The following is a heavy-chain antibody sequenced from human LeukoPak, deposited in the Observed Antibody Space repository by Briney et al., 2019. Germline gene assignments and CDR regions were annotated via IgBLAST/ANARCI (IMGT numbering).Heavy chain of an antibody. V-gene: IGHV3-30*02. CDR3: AKGYCTSTSCPDAFDI. Sequence: PGGSLRLSCAASGFTFSSYGMHWVRQAPGKGLEWVAFIRYDGSNKYYADSVKGRFTISRDNSKNTLYLQMNSLSAEDTAVYYCAKGYCTSTSCPDAFDIWGQGTMVTVSS. CDR2: IRYDGSNK. CDR1: GFTFSSYG. J-gene: IGHJ3*02. D-gene: IGHD2-2*01.